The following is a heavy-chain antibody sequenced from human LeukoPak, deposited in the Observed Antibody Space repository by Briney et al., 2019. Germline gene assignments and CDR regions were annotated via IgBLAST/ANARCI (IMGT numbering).Heavy chain of an antibody. V-gene: IGHV3-66*01. J-gene: IGHJ4*02. Sequence: LSXAASGFTFSSXAMSWVRQAPGXXLXXVSVIYSGGSTYYADSVKGRFTISRDNSKNTLYLQMNSLRAEDTAVYYCARDRSGSTGYFDYWGQGTLVTVSS. CDR2: IYSGGST. D-gene: IGHD1-26*01. CDR3: ARDRSGSTGYFDY. CDR1: GFTFSSXA.